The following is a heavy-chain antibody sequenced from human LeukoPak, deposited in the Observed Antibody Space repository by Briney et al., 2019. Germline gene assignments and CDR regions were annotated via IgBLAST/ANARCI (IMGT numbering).Heavy chain of an antibody. CDR2: INPDSGDT. CDR1: GYTFTGYY. CDR3: ARVQYYNILTGSFQY. J-gene: IGHJ4*02. D-gene: IGHD3-9*01. Sequence: WASVKVSCKASGYTFTGYYMHWVRQAPGQGLEWMGWINPDSGDTKFAQKFQGRVSMTRDTSISTAYMELSGLRSDDTAYYFCARVQYYNILTGSFQYWGQGTLVTVSS. V-gene: IGHV1-2*02.